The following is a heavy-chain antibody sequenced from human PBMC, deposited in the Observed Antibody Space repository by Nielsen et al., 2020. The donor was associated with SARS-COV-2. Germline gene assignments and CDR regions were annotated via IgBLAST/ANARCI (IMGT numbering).Heavy chain of an antibody. CDR1: GFTFDDYA. D-gene: IGHD6-25*01. V-gene: IGHV3-9*01. CDR3: ARGGSGGWYLDY. CDR2: ISWNSGSI. J-gene: IGHJ4*02. Sequence: GGSLRLSCAASGFTFDDYAMHWVRQAPGKGLEWVSGISWNSGSIGYADSVKGRFTISRDNAKNSLYLQMNSLRAEDTAVYYCARGGSGGWYLDYWGQGTLVTVSS.